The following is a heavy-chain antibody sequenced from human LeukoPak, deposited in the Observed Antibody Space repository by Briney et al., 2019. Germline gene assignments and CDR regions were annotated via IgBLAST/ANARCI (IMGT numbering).Heavy chain of an antibody. D-gene: IGHD1-26*01. CDR2: IYNSRYT. Sequence: PSETLSLTCSVSGDSINRYYWSWIRQSPGKGLEWIGSIYNSRYTNYNPSLKGRVTISADTSRNQISLDLISVTAADTALYYCASKMRGMSYWYFDLWGRGTLVTVSS. V-gene: IGHV4-59*08. CDR3: ASKMRGMSYWYFDL. CDR1: GDSINRYY. J-gene: IGHJ2*01.